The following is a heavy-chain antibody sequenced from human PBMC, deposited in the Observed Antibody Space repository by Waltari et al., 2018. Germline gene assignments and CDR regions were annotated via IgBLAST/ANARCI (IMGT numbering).Heavy chain of an antibody. Sequence: QVQLVQSGAEVKKPGSSVKVSCKASGGTFSSYAISWVRQAPGQGLEWMGGIIPIFGTANYAQKFQGSVPITADESTSTAYMELSSLRAEATAVYYCARDRQVGYGDYGGDYWGQGTLVTVSS. CDR3: ARDRQVGYGDYGGDY. D-gene: IGHD4-17*01. J-gene: IGHJ4*02. V-gene: IGHV1-69*13. CDR1: GGTFSSYA. CDR2: IIPIFGTA.